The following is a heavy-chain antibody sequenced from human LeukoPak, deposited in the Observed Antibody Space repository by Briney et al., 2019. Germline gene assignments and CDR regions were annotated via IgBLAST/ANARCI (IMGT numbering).Heavy chain of an antibody. CDR1: GFTFSSYS. CDR3: TSAPRRYYYYNSGYYYPH. J-gene: IGHJ4*02. V-gene: IGHV3-49*03. CDR2: IRSKAYDGTT. Sequence: GGSLRLSCAASGFTFSSYSMNWFRQAPGKGLEWVGFIRSKAYDGTTEYAASVKGRFTISRNDSKCIAYLQMNSLKTEDTAVYYCTSAPRRYYYYNSGYYYPHWGQGTLVTVSS. D-gene: IGHD3-22*01.